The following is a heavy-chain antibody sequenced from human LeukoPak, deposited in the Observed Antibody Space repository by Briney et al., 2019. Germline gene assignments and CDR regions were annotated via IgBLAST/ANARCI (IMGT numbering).Heavy chain of an antibody. CDR2: IYHSGST. J-gene: IGHJ3*02. Sequence: PSETVSLSCAVSGGSISSGGYSWRWIRQPPGKGLEWIGDIYHSGSTYYNPSLKSRVTISVDRSKNQFSLKLSSVTAADTAVYYCARAPRSYDDAFDIWGQGTMVTVSS. V-gene: IGHV4-30-2*01. CDR3: ARAPRSYDDAFDI. CDR1: GGSISSGGYS. D-gene: IGHD5-18*01.